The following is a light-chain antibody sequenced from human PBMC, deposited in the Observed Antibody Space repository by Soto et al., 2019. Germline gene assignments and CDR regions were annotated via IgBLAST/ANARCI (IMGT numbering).Light chain of an antibody. CDR1: TSNIGSNG. Sequence: QSVLTQPPSASGTPGQTVTLSCSGSTSNIGSNGVSWYQQVPGTAPKLLIYSDNKRPAGVPDRFSGSKSGTSASLAISGLQSEEEADYYCAAWDGTLPAWVFGGGTKLTVL. V-gene: IGLV1-44*01. CDR2: SDN. CDR3: AAWDGTLPAWV. J-gene: IGLJ3*02.